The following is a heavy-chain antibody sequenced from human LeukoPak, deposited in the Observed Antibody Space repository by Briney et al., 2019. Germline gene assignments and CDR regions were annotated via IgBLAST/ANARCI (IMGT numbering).Heavy chain of an antibody. CDR1: GFTFSSYW. CDR3: TRGRVVTNFDY. Sequence: GGSLRLSCAASGFTFSSYWMHWVRQAPGKGLVWVSRINSDGSSTTYADSVKGRFTISRGDAKNTLYLQMNSLSAEDTAVYYCTRGRVVTNFDYWGQGTLVTVSS. J-gene: IGHJ4*02. CDR2: INSDGSST. V-gene: IGHV3-74*03. D-gene: IGHD4-23*01.